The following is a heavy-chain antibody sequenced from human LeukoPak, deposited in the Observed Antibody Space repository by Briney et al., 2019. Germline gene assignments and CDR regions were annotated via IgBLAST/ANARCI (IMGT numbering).Heavy chain of an antibody. D-gene: IGHD3-22*01. CDR1: GYTFTGYY. J-gene: IGHJ4*02. Sequence: ASVTVSCKASGYTFTGYYMHWVRQAPGQGLEWMGIINPSGGSTSYAQKFQGRVTMTRDTSTSTVYMELSSLRFEDTAVYYCARSSYDSSGLEGPYFDYWGQGTLVTVSS. V-gene: IGHV1-46*01. CDR3: ARSSYDSSGLEGPYFDY. CDR2: INPSGGST.